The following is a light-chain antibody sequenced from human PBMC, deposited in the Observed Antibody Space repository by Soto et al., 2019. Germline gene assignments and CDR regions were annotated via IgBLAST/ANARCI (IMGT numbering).Light chain of an antibody. Sequence: DIVMTQSPDSLAVSLGERATINCKSSQSVLYSSNNKNYLAWYQQKPGQPPKVIIYWASTRESGVPGRFSGSGSGTDFTLTISSLQAEDVAVYYCQQYYSTPWTFGQGTKVEIK. V-gene: IGKV4-1*01. J-gene: IGKJ1*01. CDR2: WAS. CDR1: QSVLYSSNNKNY. CDR3: QQYYSTPWT.